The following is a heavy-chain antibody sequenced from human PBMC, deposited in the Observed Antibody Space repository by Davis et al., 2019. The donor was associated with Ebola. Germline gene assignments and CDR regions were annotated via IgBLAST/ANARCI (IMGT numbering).Heavy chain of an antibody. Sequence: PSETLSLTCAVYGGSFSDYYWNWVRQSPGKGLEWIGEINQRGHTDYNPSLKSRVTLSIDPSKLQFSLGLASVTAADTAKYYCVSMFYGSKIDHWGQGTLVTVSS. D-gene: IGHD3-10*02. CDR1: GGSFSDYY. CDR2: INQRGHT. CDR3: VSMFYGSKIDH. V-gene: IGHV4-34*01. J-gene: IGHJ4*02.